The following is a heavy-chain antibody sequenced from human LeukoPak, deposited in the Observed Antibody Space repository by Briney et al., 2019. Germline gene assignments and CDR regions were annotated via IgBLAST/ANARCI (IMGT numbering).Heavy chain of an antibody. CDR2: IYYTGST. CDR3: ARHISGYSYGYLAFDI. J-gene: IGHJ3*02. D-gene: IGHD5-18*01. CDR1: AGSVSSYY. V-gene: IGHV4-59*08. Sequence: SETLSLTCTVSAGSVSSYYWSWIRQPPGKGLEWIGYIYYTGSTNYNPSLESRVTISVDTSKNQFSLKLSSVTAADTAVYYCARHISGYSYGYLAFDIWGQGTMVTVS.